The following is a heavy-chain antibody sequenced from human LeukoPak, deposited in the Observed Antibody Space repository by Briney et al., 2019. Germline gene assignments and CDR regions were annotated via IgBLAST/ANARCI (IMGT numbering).Heavy chain of an antibody. CDR3: ARANPPRYYYGMDV. CDR1: GGSISSGDYY. CDR2: IYYSGST. J-gene: IGHJ6*02. V-gene: IGHV4-30-4*01. Sequence: SQTLSLTWTVSGGSISSGDYYWSWIRQPPGKGLEWIGYIYYSGSTYYNPSLKSRVTISVDTSKNQFSLKLSSVTAADTAVYYCARANPPRYYYGMDVWGQGTTVTVSS. D-gene: IGHD1-14*01.